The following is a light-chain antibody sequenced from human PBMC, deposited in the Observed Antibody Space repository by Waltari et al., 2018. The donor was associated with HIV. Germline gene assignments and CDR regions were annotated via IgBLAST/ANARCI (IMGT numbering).Light chain of an antibody. J-gene: IGLJ2*01. CDR3: SSYTSSDTVV. CDR1: SSDVGGYHA. V-gene: IGLV2-14*01. CDR2: EVS. Sequence: QSALTQPASVSGSPGQSISISCTGTSSDVGGYHAVSWYQQHPAKAPKLVILEVSNRPSGVSNRFSDSKSGNRASLTISGLQAEDEAYYYCSSYTSSDTVVFGGGTKVTVL.